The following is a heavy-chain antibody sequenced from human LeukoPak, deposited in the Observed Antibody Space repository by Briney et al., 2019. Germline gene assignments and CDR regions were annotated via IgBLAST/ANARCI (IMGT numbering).Heavy chain of an antibody. Sequence: ASVKVSCKASGSTFTGYYMHWVRQAPGHGLEWLGWFNPISGGRNYQQKIEMRVAMTRDTSISADYMELSRLRSDDTAVYYCAREHPPYCSSTSCYGEGAFAFDIWGQGTMVTVSS. J-gene: IGHJ3*02. CDR1: GSTFTGYY. CDR3: AREHPPYCSSTSCYGEGAFAFDI. V-gene: IGHV1-2*02. D-gene: IGHD2-2*01. CDR2: FNPISGGR.